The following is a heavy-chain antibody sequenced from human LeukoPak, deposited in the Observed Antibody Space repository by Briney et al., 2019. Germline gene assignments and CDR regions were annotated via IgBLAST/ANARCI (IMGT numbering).Heavy chain of an antibody. Sequence: GGSLRLSCAASGFTFSDYYMSWIRQAPGKGLEWVSYISSSGSTIYYADSVKGRFTISRDNSKNTLYLQMNSLRAEDTAVYYCAKSPGGGYSGYDLDYWGQGTLVTVSS. CDR1: GFTFSDYY. CDR3: AKSPGGGYSGYDLDY. V-gene: IGHV3-11*04. D-gene: IGHD5-12*01. CDR2: ISSSGSTI. J-gene: IGHJ4*02.